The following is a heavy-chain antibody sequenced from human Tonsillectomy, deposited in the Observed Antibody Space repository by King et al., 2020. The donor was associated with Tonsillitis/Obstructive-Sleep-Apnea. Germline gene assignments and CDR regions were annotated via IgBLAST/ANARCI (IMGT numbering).Heavy chain of an antibody. D-gene: IGHD3-3*01. J-gene: IGHJ3*02. CDR3: AHKYAVYYDFWSGPEGRDAFDI. Sequence: TLKESGPTLVKPTQTLTLTCTFSGFSLITSGVSVAWIRQPPGKALEWLALIYWDDDKRYSPSLKSRLTITKDTSKNQVVLTMTNMDPVDTATYYYAHKYAVYYDFWSGPEGRDAFDIWGQGTMVTVSS. V-gene: IGHV2-5*02. CDR2: IYWDDDK. CDR1: GFSLITSGVS.